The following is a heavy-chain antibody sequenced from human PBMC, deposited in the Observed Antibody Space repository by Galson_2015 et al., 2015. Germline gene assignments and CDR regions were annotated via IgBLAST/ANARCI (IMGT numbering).Heavy chain of an antibody. CDR2: IWYDGSNK. V-gene: IGHV3-33*01. J-gene: IGHJ6*02. CDR1: GFTFSSYG. D-gene: IGHD3-9*01. Sequence: SLRLSCAASGFTFSSYGMHWVRQAPGKGLEWVAVIWYDGSNKYYADSVKGRFTISRDNSKNTLYLQMNSLRAEDTAVYYCARDILYYDILTGYYRLYYYYGMDVWGQGTTVTVSS. CDR3: ARDILYYDILTGYYRLYYYYGMDV.